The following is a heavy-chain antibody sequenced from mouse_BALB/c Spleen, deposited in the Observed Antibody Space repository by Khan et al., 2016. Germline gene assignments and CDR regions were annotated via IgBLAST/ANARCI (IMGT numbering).Heavy chain of an antibody. V-gene: IGHV9-2-1*01. CDR3: VIDWYLDY. D-gene: IGHD4-1*01. J-gene: IGHJ2*01. CDR1: GYTFTDYS. Sequence: QIQLVQSGPELKKPGETVKISCMASGYTFTDYSMHWVKQAPGKGLKWMGWIYTETGESTYADDFKGRFAFSLETSASTAYLQINNLKNEDTATDFCVIDWYLDYWGQGTTLTVSS. CDR2: IYTETGES.